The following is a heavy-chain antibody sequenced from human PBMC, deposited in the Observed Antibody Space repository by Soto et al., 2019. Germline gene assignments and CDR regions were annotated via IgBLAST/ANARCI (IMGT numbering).Heavy chain of an antibody. V-gene: IGHV1-2*04. CDR3: ARRTDGSGPQYFDY. CDR2: INPNSGGT. Sequence: ASVKVSCKASGYTFIGYYSRWVRQAPGQGLEWIAWINPNSGGTNYAQRFQGSVTMTRDRSISTAYMELSSLKSEDTAVYYCARRTDGSGPQYFDYWGQGSLITVCS. J-gene: IGHJ4*02. CDR1: GYTFIGYY.